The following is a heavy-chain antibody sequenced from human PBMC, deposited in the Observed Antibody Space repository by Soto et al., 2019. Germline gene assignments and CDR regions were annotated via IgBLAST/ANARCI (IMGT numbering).Heavy chain of an antibody. D-gene: IGHD2-8*01. Sequence: GGSLRLSCAASGFTFSSYAMHWVRQAPGTGLEWVAVISFDGTNKYYADSAKGRFTISRDNSKNTVYLQMNSLRAEDTAVYYCAREKSTNGVCYDYWGQGTLVTVSS. CDR2: ISFDGTNK. CDR1: GFTFSSYA. V-gene: IGHV3-30-3*01. J-gene: IGHJ4*02. CDR3: AREKSTNGVCYDY.